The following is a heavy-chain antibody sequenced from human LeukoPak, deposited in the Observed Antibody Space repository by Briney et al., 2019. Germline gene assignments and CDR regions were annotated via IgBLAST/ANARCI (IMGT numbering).Heavy chain of an antibody. V-gene: IGHV3-9*03. CDR1: GFTFDDYA. CDR2: ISWNSGSI. Sequence: QSGGSLRLSCAASGFTFDDYAMHWLRQAPGKGLEWVSGISWNSGSIGYADSVKGRFTISRDNAKNSLYLQMNSLRAEDMALYYCAKDVNYDSSGSFDYWGQGTLVTVSS. CDR3: AKDVNYDSSGSFDY. J-gene: IGHJ4*02. D-gene: IGHD3-22*01.